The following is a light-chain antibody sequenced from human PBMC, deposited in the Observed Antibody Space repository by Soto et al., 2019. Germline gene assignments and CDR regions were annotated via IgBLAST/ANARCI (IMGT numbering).Light chain of an antibody. Sequence: DIQMTQSPSTLSASVGDGVTITCRASQTISNWFAWYQQRPGKAPQLLIYDASSLEIGVPARFSGSGSGTEFTLTISSLEPDDFATYYCQQYDTYSRTFGQGTQVEIK. CDR2: DAS. V-gene: IGKV1-5*01. CDR3: QQYDTYSRT. CDR1: QTISNW. J-gene: IGKJ1*01.